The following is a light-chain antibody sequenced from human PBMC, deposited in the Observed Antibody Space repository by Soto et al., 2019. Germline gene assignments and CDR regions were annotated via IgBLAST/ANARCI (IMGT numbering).Light chain of an antibody. V-gene: IGKV1-27*01. Sequence: DIQMTQSPSSLSASVGDRVTITCRASQGISNYLAWYQQKPGRVPKLLIYAASTLHSGVPSRFSGSGSGTDLTLTITSLQPEDVATYYCQKYDSAPYTFGQGTKLEIK. CDR2: AAS. CDR1: QGISNY. CDR3: QKYDSAPYT. J-gene: IGKJ2*01.